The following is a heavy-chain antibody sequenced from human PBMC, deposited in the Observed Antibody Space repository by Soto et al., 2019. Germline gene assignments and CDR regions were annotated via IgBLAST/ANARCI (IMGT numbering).Heavy chain of an antibody. CDR1: GYTFTSYG. J-gene: IGHJ1*01. V-gene: IGHV1-18*01. CDR2: ISAYNGNT. D-gene: IGHD3-22*01. CDR3: ARGDLDYYDSSGYWPQEYFQH. Sequence: AXVKVSCKASGYTFTSYGISWVRQAPGQGLEWMGWISAYNGNTNYAQKLQGRVTMTTDTSTSTAYMELRSLRSDDTAVYYCARGDLDYYDSSGYWPQEYFQHWGQGTLVTVSS.